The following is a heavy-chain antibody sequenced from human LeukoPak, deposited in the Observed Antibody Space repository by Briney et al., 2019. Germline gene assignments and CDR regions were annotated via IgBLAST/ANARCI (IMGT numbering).Heavy chain of an antibody. V-gene: IGHV3-9*01. Sequence: PGRSLRLSCAASGFTFDDYAMHWVRQAPGKGLEWVSGISWNSGSIGYADSVKGRFTISRDNAKNFLYLQMNSLRAEDTALYYCASIAAAEYYFDYWGQGTLVTVSS. CDR3: ASIAAAEYYFDY. J-gene: IGHJ4*02. CDR1: GFTFDDYA. D-gene: IGHD6-13*01. CDR2: ISWNSGSI.